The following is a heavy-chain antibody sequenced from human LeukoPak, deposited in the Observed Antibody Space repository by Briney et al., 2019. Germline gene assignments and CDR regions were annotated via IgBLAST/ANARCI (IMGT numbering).Heavy chain of an antibody. V-gene: IGHV3-7*01. D-gene: IGHD3-3*01. J-gene: IGHJ4*02. Sequence: GGSLRLSCAASGFTFSNYWMRWVRQGRGKGLEWVANIKQDGSEKYYVDPVKGRFSISRDDTKNSLYLQLNSLRAEDTAVYYCAREGLRFLEWSSYYFDYWGLGTLVTVSS. CDR1: GFTFSNYW. CDR2: IKQDGSEK. CDR3: AREGLRFLEWSSYYFDY.